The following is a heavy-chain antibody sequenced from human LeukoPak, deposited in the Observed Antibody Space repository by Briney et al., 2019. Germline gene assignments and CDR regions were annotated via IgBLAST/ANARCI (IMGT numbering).Heavy chain of an antibody. V-gene: IGHV4-59*08. CDR3: ARHQLLNWFDP. Sequence: SETLSLTCTVSGGSISSYYWSWIRQPPGKGLEWIGYIYYSGSTNYNPSLKSRVTISVDTSKNQFSLKLSSVTAADTAVYYCARHQLLNWFDPWGQGTLVTVSS. CDR1: GGSISSYY. J-gene: IGHJ5*02. D-gene: IGHD1-26*01. CDR2: IYYSGST.